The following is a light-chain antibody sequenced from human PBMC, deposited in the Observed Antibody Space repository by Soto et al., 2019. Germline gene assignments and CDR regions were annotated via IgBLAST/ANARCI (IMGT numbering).Light chain of an antibody. Sequence: QSVLTQPASVSGSPGQSITISCTGTSSDVGGYNYVSWYQQHSGRAPKLMIYEVSYRPSGISNRFSGSKSGKTASLTISGLQAEDEADYYCSSYTSSSTWVFGGGTKLTVL. J-gene: IGLJ3*02. CDR3: SSYTSSSTWV. CDR2: EVS. V-gene: IGLV2-14*01. CDR1: SSDVGGYNY.